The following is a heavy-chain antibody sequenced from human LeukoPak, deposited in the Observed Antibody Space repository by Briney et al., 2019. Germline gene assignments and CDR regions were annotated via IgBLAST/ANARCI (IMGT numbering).Heavy chain of an antibody. V-gene: IGHV1-46*01. D-gene: IGHD1-26*01. CDR1: GYTFTSYY. Sequence: ASVKVSCKASGYTFTSYYMHWVRQAPGQGLEWMGLINPTGDSTGYAQKFQGRVTLTRDMSTSTDYMELSSLRSEDTAIYYCARDNSVGDNAWWFDPWGQGTLVTVSS. J-gene: IGHJ5*02. CDR3: ARDNSVGDNAWWFDP. CDR2: INPTGDST.